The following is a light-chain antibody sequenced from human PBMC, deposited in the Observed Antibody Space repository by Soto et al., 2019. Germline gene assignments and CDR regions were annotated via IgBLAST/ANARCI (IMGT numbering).Light chain of an antibody. CDR2: GAS. V-gene: IGKV3-15*01. J-gene: IGKJ1*01. CDR1: QSVSSS. Sequence: TLSLSPGERATLSCRASQSVSSSLAWYQQKPGQAPRLLIYGASTRATGIPARFSGSGSGTEFTLTISSLQSEDFAVYYCPQYSNWPKTFGQRSRVDI. CDR3: PQYSNWPKT.